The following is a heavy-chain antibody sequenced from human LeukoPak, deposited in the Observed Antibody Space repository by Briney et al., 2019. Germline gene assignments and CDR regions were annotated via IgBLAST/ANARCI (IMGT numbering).Heavy chain of an antibody. CDR3: ARGRGSTSEGHFDP. V-gene: IGHV1-18*01. D-gene: IGHD2-2*01. J-gene: IGHJ5*02. CDR2: ISAYNGNT. CDR1: GYTFTSYG. Sequence: GASVKVSCKASGYTFTSYGISWVRQAPGQGLEWMGWISAYNGNTNYAQKLQGRVTMTTDTSTSTAYMELRSLGSDDTAVYYCARGRGSTSEGHFDPWGQGTLVTVSS.